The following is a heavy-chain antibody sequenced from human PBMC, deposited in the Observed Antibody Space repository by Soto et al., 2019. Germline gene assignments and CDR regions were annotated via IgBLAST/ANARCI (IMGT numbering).Heavy chain of an antibody. CDR2: INPSGGST. V-gene: IGHV1-46*01. D-gene: IGHD3-22*01. Sequence: GASVKVSCKASGCSFTSYYMHWVRQAPGQGLEWMGIINPSGGSTSYAQKFQGRVTMTRDTSTSTVYMELSSLRSEDTAVYYCARDDYYDSSGYYPWLDPWGQGTLVTVSS. J-gene: IGHJ5*02. CDR3: ARDDYYDSSGYYPWLDP. CDR1: GCSFTSYY.